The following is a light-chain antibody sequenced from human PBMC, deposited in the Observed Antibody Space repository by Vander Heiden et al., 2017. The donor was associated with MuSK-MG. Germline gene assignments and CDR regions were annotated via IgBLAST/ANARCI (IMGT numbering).Light chain of an antibody. CDR3: QQYGNSPHT. CDR2: HVS. Sequence: EIVLTQSPGTLCLSPGKRATLSCRASQSVRNNYLAWYQQKPGQAPRLLIHHVSTRATDITDRFSGVGSGTDLTLIINRLEPEEIAVYYCQQYGNSPHTFGGGTKVEIK. J-gene: IGKJ4*01. V-gene: IGKV3-20*01. CDR1: QSVRNNY.